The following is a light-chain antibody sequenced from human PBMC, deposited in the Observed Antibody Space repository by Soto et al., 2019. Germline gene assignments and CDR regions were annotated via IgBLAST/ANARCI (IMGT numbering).Light chain of an antibody. CDR3: QSYDSSLSAYV. Sequence: QSVLTQPASVSGAPGQRVTISCTGSSSNIGAGYDLHWYQQLPGTAPKLLIYDNTNRPSGVPDRFSGSKSGTSASLAIAGLQAEDEADYYCQSYDSSLSAYVFGTGTKVTVL. CDR1: SSNIGAGYD. J-gene: IGLJ1*01. CDR2: DNT. V-gene: IGLV1-40*01.